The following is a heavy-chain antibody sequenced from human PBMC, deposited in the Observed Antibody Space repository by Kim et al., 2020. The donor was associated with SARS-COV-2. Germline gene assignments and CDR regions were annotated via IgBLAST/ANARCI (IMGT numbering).Heavy chain of an antibody. CDR1: GFTFSTYT. J-gene: IGHJ4*02. V-gene: IGHV3-23*01. D-gene: IGHD4-17*01. CDR3: AKGWLSTANFDC. Sequence: GGSLRLSCAASGFTFSTYTINWVRQAPGKGLEWVSSISASGGNTYYADSVQGRFTMSRDNSRNTLYLQMNSLRAEDTAIYYCAKGWLSTANFDCWGQGTLVTVSS. CDR2: ISASGGNT.